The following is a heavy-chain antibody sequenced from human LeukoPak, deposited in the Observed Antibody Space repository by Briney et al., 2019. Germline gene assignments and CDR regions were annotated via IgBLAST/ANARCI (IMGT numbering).Heavy chain of an antibody. CDR1: GFTFSSYA. D-gene: IGHD3-10*01. Sequence: GGSLRLSCAASGFTFSSYAMSWVRQAPGKGLEWVSAISGSGGSTYYADSVKGRFTISRDNSKNTLYLQMNSLRAEDTAVYYRAEGPHYGSWSHSYGMDVWGQGTTVTVSS. V-gene: IGHV3-23*01. J-gene: IGHJ6*02. CDR3: AEGPHYGSWSHSYGMDV. CDR2: ISGSGGST.